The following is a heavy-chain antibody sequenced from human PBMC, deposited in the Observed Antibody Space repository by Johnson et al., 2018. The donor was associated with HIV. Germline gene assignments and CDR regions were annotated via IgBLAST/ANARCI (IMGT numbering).Heavy chain of an antibody. CDR1: GFNFNTYT. Sequence: VQLVESGGGVVQPGRSLRLFCAVSGFNFNTYTMHWIRQAPGRGLELVAVISYDGGNRYYADSVKGRFTISRDSSNNTLYLQMNSLRPDDTAVYYCARGRKDIAVVDGLDTDAFDTWCQGTVVTVSS. V-gene: IGHV3-30*01. J-gene: IGHJ3*02. CDR2: ISYDGGNR. D-gene: IGHD2-2*01. CDR3: ARGRKDIAVVDGLDTDAFDT.